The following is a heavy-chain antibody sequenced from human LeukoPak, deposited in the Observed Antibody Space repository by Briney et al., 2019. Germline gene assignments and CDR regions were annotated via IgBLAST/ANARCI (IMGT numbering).Heavy chain of an antibody. D-gene: IGHD3-3*01. CDR3: ARHALTPEWLPSEFDY. CDR1: GFTFSSYS. J-gene: IGHJ4*02. V-gene: IGHV3-48*02. Sequence: GGSLRLSCAASGFTFSSYSMNWVRQAPGKGLEWVSHISTSVSITYYADSVKGRFTISRDNAKNSLYLQMNSLRDEDTAVYYCARHALTPEWLPSEFDYWGQGTLVTVSS. CDR2: ISTSVSIT.